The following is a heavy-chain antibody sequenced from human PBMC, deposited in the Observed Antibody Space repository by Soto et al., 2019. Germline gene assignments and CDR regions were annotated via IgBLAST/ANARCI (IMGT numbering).Heavy chain of an antibody. D-gene: IGHD2-21*02. V-gene: IGHV1-69*12. Sequence: QVQLVQSGAEVKKPGSSVKVSCKASGGTFSSYAISWVRQAPGQGLEWMGGIIPIFGTANYAQKFQGRVTSTADESTSTAYMELSSLRSEDTAVYYCARSEDCGGDCYYFDYWGQGTLVTVSS. CDR2: IIPIFGTA. CDR3: ARSEDCGGDCYYFDY. CDR1: GGTFSSYA. J-gene: IGHJ4*02.